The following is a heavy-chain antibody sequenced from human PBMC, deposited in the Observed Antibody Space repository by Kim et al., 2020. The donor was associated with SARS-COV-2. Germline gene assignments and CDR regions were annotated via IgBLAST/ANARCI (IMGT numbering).Heavy chain of an antibody. V-gene: IGHV3-53*01. CDR3: ARIPYSSGYQDQSVYWYFDL. Sequence: RFTISRDNSKNTPYLQMNSLRAEDTAVYYCARIPYSSGYQDQSVYWYFDLWGRGTLVTVSS. D-gene: IGHD3-22*01. J-gene: IGHJ2*01.